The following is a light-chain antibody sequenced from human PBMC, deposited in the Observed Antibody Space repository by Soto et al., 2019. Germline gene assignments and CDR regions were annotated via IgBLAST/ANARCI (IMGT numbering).Light chain of an antibody. V-gene: IGLV2-14*01. CDR3: NSYTSSSTYV. Sequence: QSVLTQPASVSGSPGQSIAISCTGTSSDVGGYNYVSWYQQQPGKAPQLMIYDVSNRPSGVSNRFSGSKSGNTASLTISGLQAEDEADYYCNSYTSSSTYVFGTWTKVTVL. CDR1: SSDVGGYNY. J-gene: IGLJ1*01. CDR2: DVS.